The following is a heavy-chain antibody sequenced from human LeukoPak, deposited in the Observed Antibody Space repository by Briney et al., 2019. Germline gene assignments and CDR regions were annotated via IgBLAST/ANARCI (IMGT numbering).Heavy chain of an antibody. CDR1: GYTLTSYY. J-gene: IGHJ4*02. V-gene: IGHV1-46*01. Sequence: ASVKVSCKASGYTLTSYYMHWVRQAPGQGLEWMGIINPSGGSTSYAQKFQGRLTMTRDMSASTVYMDLSSLRSDDTAVYYCARGLGSSSVLPFDYWGQGTLVTVSS. D-gene: IGHD6-6*01. CDR3: ARGLGSSSVLPFDY. CDR2: INPSGGST.